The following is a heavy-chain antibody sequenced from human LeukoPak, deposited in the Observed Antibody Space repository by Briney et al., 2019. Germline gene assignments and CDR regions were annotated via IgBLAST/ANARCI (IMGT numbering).Heavy chain of an antibody. CDR3: AREGGPYRPLDY. CDR2: INHSGRT. V-gene: IGHV4-34*01. Sequence: SETLSLTCAVYGGSFSGYYWNWIRQPPGKGLEWIGEINHSGRTNYNPSLKSRVTISVDTSKNQFSLKLSSVTAADTAMYYCAREGGPYRPLDYSGQGTLVTVAS. J-gene: IGHJ4*02. CDR1: GGSFSGYY.